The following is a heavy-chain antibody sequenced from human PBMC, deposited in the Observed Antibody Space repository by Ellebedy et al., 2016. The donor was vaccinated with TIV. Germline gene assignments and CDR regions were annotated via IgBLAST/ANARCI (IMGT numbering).Heavy chain of an antibody. J-gene: IGHJ5*02. CDR2: IKSKTDGETV. Sequence: GESLKISXAASGLSFSKAWMNWVRQAPGKGLEWVGHIKSKTDGETVEYAAPVKGRFTISRDDSNSMLYLQMNSLKTDDTAVYYCTTVREWQRLKSWGQGTLVNVSS. CDR1: GLSFSKAW. CDR3: TTVREWQRLKS. D-gene: IGHD5-12*01. V-gene: IGHV3-15*01.